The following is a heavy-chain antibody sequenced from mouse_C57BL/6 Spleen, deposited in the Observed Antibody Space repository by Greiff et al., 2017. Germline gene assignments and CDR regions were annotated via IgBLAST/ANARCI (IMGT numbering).Heavy chain of an antibody. CDR1: GYAFSSYW. CDR2: IYPGDGDT. V-gene: IGHV1-80*01. D-gene: IGHD2-4*01. Sequence: VQLVESGAELVKPGASVKISCKASGYAFSSYWMNWVKQRPGKGLEWIGQIYPGDGDTNYNGKFKGKATLTADKSSSTAYMQLSSLTSEDSAVYFCARWGLRRENYFDYWGKGTTLTVSS. J-gene: IGHJ2*01. CDR3: ARWGLRRENYFDY.